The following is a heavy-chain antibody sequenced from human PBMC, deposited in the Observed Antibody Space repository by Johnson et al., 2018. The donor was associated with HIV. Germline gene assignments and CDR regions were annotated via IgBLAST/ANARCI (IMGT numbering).Heavy chain of an antibody. CDR2: ISYDGSNK. D-gene: IGHD6-13*01. Sequence: QVQVVESGGGVVQPGRSLRLSCAASGFTFSSYAMHWVRQAPGKGLEWVAVISYDGSNKYYADSVKGRFTISRDNSKNTLYLQMNSLRAEDTAVYYCAKDPIKRQLVRDDAFDIWGQGTMVTVSS. V-gene: IGHV3-30-3*01. CDR1: GFTFSSYA. J-gene: IGHJ3*02. CDR3: AKDPIKRQLVRDDAFDI.